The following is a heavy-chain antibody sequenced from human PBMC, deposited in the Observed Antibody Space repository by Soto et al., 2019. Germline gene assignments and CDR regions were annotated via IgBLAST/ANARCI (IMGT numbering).Heavy chain of an antibody. V-gene: IGHV3-33*01. D-gene: IGHD3-10*01. CDR2: IWYDVSNK. CDR3: ARDITGYGLVRGVYYYYGMDV. Sequence: GGSLRLSCAASGFTFSSYGMHWVRQAPGKGLEWVAVIWYDVSNKYYADSVKGRFTISRDNSKNTLYLQMNSLRAEDTAVYYCARDITGYGLVRGVYYYYGMDVWGQGTTVTVSS. CDR1: GFTFSSYG. J-gene: IGHJ6*02.